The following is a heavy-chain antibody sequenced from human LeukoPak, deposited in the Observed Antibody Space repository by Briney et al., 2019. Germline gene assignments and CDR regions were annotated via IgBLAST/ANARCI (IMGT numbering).Heavy chain of an antibody. CDR2: ISSSSSYI. CDR1: GFTFSSYE. D-gene: IGHD2-15*01. CDR3: AGGYCSGGSCYRDDAFDI. Sequence: GGSLRLSCAASGFTFSSYEMNWVRQAPGKGLEWVSSISSSSSYIYYADSVKGRFTISRDNAKNSLYLQMNSLRAEDTAVYYCAGGYCSGGSCYRDDAFDIWGQGTMVTVSS. V-gene: IGHV3-21*01. J-gene: IGHJ3*02.